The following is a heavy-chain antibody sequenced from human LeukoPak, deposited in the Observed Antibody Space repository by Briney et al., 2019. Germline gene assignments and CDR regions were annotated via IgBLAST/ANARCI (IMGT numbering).Heavy chain of an antibody. D-gene: IGHD3-22*01. V-gene: IGHV3-9*01. CDR2: ISWNSGSI. CDR3: ARDGITMIVPRAFDI. J-gene: IGHJ3*02. CDR1: GFTFDDYA. Sequence: PGRSLRLSCAASGFTFDDYATHWVRQAPGKGLEWVSGISWNSGSIGYADSVKGRFTISRDNAKNSLYLQMNSLRAEDTALYYCARDGITMIVPRAFDIWGQGTMVTVSS.